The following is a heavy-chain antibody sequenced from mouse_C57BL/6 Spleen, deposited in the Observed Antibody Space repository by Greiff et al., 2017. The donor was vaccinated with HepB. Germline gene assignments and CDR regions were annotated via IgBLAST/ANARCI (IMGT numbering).Heavy chain of an antibody. V-gene: IGHV3-6*01. Sequence: EVKLQESGPGLVKPSQSLSLTCSVTGYSITSGYYWNWIRQFPGIKLEWMGYISYDGSNNYNPSLKNRISITRDTSKNQFFLKLNSVTTEDTATYYCARVDDGYYGFAYWGQGTLVTVSA. CDR1: GYSITSGYY. J-gene: IGHJ3*01. CDR2: ISYDGSN. D-gene: IGHD2-3*01. CDR3: ARVDDGYYGFAY.